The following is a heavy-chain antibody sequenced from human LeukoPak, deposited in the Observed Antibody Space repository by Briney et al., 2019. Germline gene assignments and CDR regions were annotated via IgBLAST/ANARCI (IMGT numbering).Heavy chain of an antibody. Sequence: PGRSLRLSSAASGFTFDDYAMHWVRQAPGKGLEWVSGISWNSGSIGYADSVKGRFTISRDNAKNSLYLQMNSLRAEDTALYYCAKVATYYDFWSGWLFDYWGQGTLVTVSS. CDR3: AKVATYYDFWSGWLFDY. CDR1: GFTFDDYA. J-gene: IGHJ4*02. CDR2: ISWNSGSI. V-gene: IGHV3-9*01. D-gene: IGHD3-3*01.